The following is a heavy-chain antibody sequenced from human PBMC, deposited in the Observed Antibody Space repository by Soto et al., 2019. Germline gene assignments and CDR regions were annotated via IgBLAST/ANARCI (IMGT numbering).Heavy chain of an antibody. D-gene: IGHD3-10*01. J-gene: IGHJ6*02. CDR2: INHSGST. CDR1: GGSFSGYY. CDR3: ARRARSYYYYYYDLDN. V-gene: IGHV4-34*01. Sequence: PSETLSLTCAVYGGSFSGYYWSWIRQPPGKGLEWIGEINHSGSTNYNPSLKSRVTISVDTSKNQFSLKLSSVTAADTAVYYCARRARSYYYYYYDLDNWGQETTVTVSS.